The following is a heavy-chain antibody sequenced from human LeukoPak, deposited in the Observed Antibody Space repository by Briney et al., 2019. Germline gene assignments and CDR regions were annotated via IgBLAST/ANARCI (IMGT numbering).Heavy chain of an antibody. CDR3: AISPSPVDV. Sequence: GGSLRLSCAASGFSLSNYWMTWVRQAPGKGLEWVANIKHDGSEKYYVDSVKGRFAISRDNAKNSVYLQMNSLRAEDTAVYYCAISPSPVDVWGQGTTVTVSS. CDR2: IKHDGSEK. V-gene: IGHV3-7*05. J-gene: IGHJ6*02. CDR1: GFSLSNYW.